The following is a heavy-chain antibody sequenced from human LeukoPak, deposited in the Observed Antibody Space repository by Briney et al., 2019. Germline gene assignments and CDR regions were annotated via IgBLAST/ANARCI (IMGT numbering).Heavy chain of an antibody. D-gene: IGHD3-3*01. CDR1: GFTFSSYW. J-gene: IGHJ4*02. CDR2: IKQGGSEK. V-gene: IGHV3-7*01. Sequence: PGGSLRLSCAASGFTFSSYWMSWVRQAPGKGLEWVANIKQGGSEKYYVDSVKGRFTISRDNAKNSLYLQMNSLRAEDTAVYYCASHYDFWSDHHYWGQGTLVTVSS. CDR3: ASHYDFWSDHHY.